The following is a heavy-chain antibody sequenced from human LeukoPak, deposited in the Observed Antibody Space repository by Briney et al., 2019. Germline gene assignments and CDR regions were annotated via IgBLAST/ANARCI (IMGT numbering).Heavy chain of an antibody. V-gene: IGHV4-30-4*08. Sequence: TSETLSLTCTVSGGSISSGDYYWSWIRQPPGKGLEWIGYIYYSGSTYYNPSLKSRFTISVDTSKNQFSLKLSSVTAADTAVYYCARVHSSGWYYFDYWGQGTLVTVSS. CDR1: GGSISSGDYY. CDR2: IYYSGST. CDR3: ARVHSSGWYYFDY. J-gene: IGHJ4*02. D-gene: IGHD6-19*01.